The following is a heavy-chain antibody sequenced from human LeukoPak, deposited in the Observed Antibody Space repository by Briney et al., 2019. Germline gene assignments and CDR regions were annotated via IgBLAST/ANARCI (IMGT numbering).Heavy chain of an antibody. D-gene: IGHD6-19*01. CDR1: GYTFTSYG. V-gene: IGHV1-18*01. CDR2: ISAYNGNT. Sequence: RAASVKVSCKASGYTFTSYGISWVRQAPGQGLEWMGWISAYNGNTNYAQKLQGRVTMTTDTSTSTAYMELRSLRSDDTAVYYCARGGSGWYELTFDYWGQGTLVTVSS. J-gene: IGHJ4*02. CDR3: ARGGSGWYELTFDY.